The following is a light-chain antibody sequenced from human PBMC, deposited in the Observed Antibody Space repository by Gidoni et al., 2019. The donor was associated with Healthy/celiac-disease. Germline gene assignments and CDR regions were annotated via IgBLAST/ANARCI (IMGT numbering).Light chain of an antibody. V-gene: IGKV4-1*01. CDR3: QQYYSTPPWT. J-gene: IGKJ1*01. CDR2: WAS. Sequence: DIVMTQPPDSLAVSLGERATLNCKSSQSVLYRTNNKNNLPWYQQKPGQPPKLLIYWASTRESGVPDRFSGSGSGTDFTLTISSLQAEDVAVYYCQQYYSTPPWTFGQGTKVEIK. CDR1: QSVLYRTNNKNN.